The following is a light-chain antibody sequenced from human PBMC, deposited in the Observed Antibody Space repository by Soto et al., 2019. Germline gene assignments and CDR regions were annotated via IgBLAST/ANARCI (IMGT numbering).Light chain of an antibody. CDR2: EVS. CDR1: SSDVGTYNR. J-gene: IGLJ2*01. CDR3: SSYATSSTPVL. V-gene: IGLV2-18*02. Sequence: QSALTQPPSVSGSPGQSVTMSCTGTSSDVGTYNRVSWYQQPPGTAPKLIIYEVSDRPSGVPDRFSGSKSGNTASLTISGLLAEDEADYYCSSYATSSTPVLFGGGTKLTVL.